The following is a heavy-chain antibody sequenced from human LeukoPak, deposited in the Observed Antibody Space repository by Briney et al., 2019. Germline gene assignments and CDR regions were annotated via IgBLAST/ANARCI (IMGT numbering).Heavy chain of an antibody. CDR1: GYTFRNQW. V-gene: IGHV5-51*01. Sequence: GESLKISCKASGYTFRNQWIGWVRQMPGKGLEWMGIIYPGDSDTRYSPSFQGQVTISVDKSISTAYLQWSSLKASDTAIYYCARGDGNLWGSWGQGTLVTVSS. CDR3: ARGDGNLWGS. J-gene: IGHJ5*02. CDR2: IYPGDSDT. D-gene: IGHD5-24*01.